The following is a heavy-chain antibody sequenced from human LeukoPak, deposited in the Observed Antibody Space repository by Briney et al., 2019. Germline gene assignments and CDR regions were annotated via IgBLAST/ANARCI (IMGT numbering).Heavy chain of an antibody. CDR1: GGSISSSSYY. J-gene: IGHJ4*02. D-gene: IGHD6-13*01. V-gene: IGHV4-39*02. Sequence: SETLSLTCTVSGGSISSSSYYWGWIRQPPGKGLEWIGSIYYSGSTYYNPSLKSRVTISVDTSKNQFSLKLSSVTAADTAVYYCARESIAAAGFDYWGLGTLVTVSS. CDR2: IYYSGST. CDR3: ARESIAAAGFDY.